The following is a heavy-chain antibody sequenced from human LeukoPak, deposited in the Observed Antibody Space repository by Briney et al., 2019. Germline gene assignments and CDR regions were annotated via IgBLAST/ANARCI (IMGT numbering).Heavy chain of an antibody. Sequence: GGSLRLSCAASGFTFSSYSMNWVRQAPGKGLEWVSYISSSSSTIYYADSVKGRFTISRDNAKNSLYLQMNSLRAEDTAVYYCARLNKEYSSSSGLGYWGQGTLVTVSS. D-gene: IGHD6-6*01. CDR2: ISSSSSTI. V-gene: IGHV3-48*01. CDR1: GFTFSSYS. CDR3: ARLNKEYSSSSGLGY. J-gene: IGHJ4*02.